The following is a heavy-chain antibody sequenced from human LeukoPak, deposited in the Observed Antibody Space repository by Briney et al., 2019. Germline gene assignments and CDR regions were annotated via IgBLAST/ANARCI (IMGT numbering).Heavy chain of an antibody. J-gene: IGHJ4*02. Sequence: GGTLRLSCAASGFTFSSYGMSWVRQAPGKGLEWVSAISGSGGSTYYADSVKGRFTISRDNSKNTLYLQMNSLRAEDTAVYYCAYYCSGGSCYSSSLDYWGQGTLVTVSS. D-gene: IGHD2-15*01. CDR2: ISGSGGST. CDR3: AYYCSGGSCYSSSLDY. V-gene: IGHV3-23*01. CDR1: GFTFSSYG.